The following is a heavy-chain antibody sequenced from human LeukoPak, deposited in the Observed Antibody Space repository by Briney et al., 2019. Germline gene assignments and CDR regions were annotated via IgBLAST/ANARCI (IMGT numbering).Heavy chain of an antibody. Sequence: GGSLRLSCAASGFTFSSYEMNWVRQAPGKGLEWVSYISSSGSTIYYADSVKGRFTISRDNAKNSLYLQMNSLRAEDTAVYYCARAIRVDAFDTWGQGTMVTVSS. CDR1: GFTFSSYE. CDR2: ISSSGSTI. CDR3: ARAIRVDAFDT. J-gene: IGHJ3*02. V-gene: IGHV3-48*03.